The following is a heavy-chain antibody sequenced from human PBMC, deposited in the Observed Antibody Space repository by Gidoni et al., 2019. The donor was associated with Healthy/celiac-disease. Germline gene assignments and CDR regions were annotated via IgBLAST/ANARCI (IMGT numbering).Heavy chain of an antibody. V-gene: IGHV4-34*01. Sequence: QVQLQQWGAGLLKPSETLSITCAVYGGSFSGDYWSWLRQPPGQGLEWIGEIKHSGSTNYTPSLKSRGTISVDTSKNQFSLELSSVTAADTAVYYCARGGIVVVPAAMFWDYWGQGTLVTVSS. CDR1: GGSFSGDY. CDR3: ARGGIVVVPAAMFWDY. D-gene: IGHD2-2*01. J-gene: IGHJ4*02. CDR2: IKHSGST.